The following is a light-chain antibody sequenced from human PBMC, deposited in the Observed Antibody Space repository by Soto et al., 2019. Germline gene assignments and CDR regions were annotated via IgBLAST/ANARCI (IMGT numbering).Light chain of an antibody. Sequence: EIVLTQTPGTLSLSPGERATLSCKTSQSRGSNFLAWYQHKPVQSPRLLIYASSNRATGIPDRFSGSASGTYFTLTINLLEPEDVAVYYYQLYGIPPHFGQGTRLEIK. V-gene: IGKV3-20*01. CDR2: ASS. CDR3: QLYGIPPH. J-gene: IGKJ5*01. CDR1: QSRGSNF.